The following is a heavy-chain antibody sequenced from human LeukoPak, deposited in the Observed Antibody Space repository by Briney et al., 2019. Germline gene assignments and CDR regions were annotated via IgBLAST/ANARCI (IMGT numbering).Heavy chain of an antibody. V-gene: IGHV4-39*07. CDR3: ARDRGSSGVN. J-gene: IGHJ4*02. D-gene: IGHD6-25*01. CDR1: GASISGSSYY. CDR2: IYYRGST. Sequence: SETLSLTCTVSGASISGSSYYCGWIRQPPGQGLEWIGSIYYRGSTYYNPSLKSRVTISVDTSKNQFSLKLSSVTAADTAVYYCARDRGSSGVNWGQGTLVTVSS.